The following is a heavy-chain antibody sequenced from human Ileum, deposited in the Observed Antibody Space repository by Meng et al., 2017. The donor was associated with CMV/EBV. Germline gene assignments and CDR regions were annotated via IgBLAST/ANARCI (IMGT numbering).Heavy chain of an antibody. D-gene: IGHD2-21*02. CDR2: VRYDGGGI. Sequence: GESLKISCAASGFNFNNHGMLWVRQAPGKGLMWVSRVRYDGGGITYPDSVKGRFTTSRNNAKNTLYLQMNSLRVDDTAVYYCGRERWGLGDYWGQGTVVTVSS. J-gene: IGHJ4*02. V-gene: IGHV3-74*01. CDR3: GRERWGLGDY. CDR1: GFNFNNHG.